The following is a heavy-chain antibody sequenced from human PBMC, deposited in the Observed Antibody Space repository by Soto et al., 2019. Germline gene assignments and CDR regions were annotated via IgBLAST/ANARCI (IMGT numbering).Heavy chain of an antibody. Sequence: VHLVESGGGVVQPGRSLRLSCAASGFPFSSHGMHWIRQAPGKGLEWVAVIPYDGSHQYYADSVKCRFSISRDNSKNTLYLQMNSMRAEDTSVYYCAKLRVLEWEVQESDYWGQGTLVSVSS. CDR1: GFPFSSHG. CDR3: AKLRVLEWEVQESDY. D-gene: IGHD3-3*01. V-gene: IGHV3-30*18. J-gene: IGHJ4*02. CDR2: IPYDGSHQ.